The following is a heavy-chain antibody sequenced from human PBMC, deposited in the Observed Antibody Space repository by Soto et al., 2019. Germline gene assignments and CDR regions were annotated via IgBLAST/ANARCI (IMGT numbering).Heavy chain of an antibody. CDR3: VRDERDSCSGGNCFYFDY. V-gene: IGHV1-18*04. D-gene: IGHD2-15*01. CDR2: INTYNSDT. Sequence: QVHLVQSGAEVKKPGASVKVSCKASGYAFTSYGMSWVRQAPGQGLEWMGWINTYNSDTNSAPRLQGRITMTTDTSTSTAYMELRSLTSDDTAVYYWVRDERDSCSGGNCFYFDYWGQGTLVSVSS. J-gene: IGHJ4*02. CDR1: GYAFTSYG.